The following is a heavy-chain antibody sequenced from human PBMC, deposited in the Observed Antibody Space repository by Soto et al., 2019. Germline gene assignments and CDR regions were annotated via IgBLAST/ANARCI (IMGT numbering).Heavy chain of an antibody. Sequence: PSETLSLTCTVSGGSISNSSYYWGWIRQPPGKWLEWIGSIYYSGSTYYNPSLKSRVTLSVDPSTNQFSLKLSSVTAADTAVYSCASLVKGSAHVVVRYFDYWGQGTLVTVSS. V-gene: IGHV4-39*01. J-gene: IGHJ4*02. CDR3: ASLVKGSAHVVVRYFDY. CDR1: GGSISNSSYY. D-gene: IGHD3-16*02. CDR2: IYYSGST.